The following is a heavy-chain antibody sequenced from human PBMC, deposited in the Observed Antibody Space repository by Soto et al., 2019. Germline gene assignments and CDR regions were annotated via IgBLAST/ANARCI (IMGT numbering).Heavy chain of an antibody. Sequence: GGSLRLSCAASGFTFSSYGMHWVRQAPGKGLEWVAVIWYDGSNKYYADSVKVRLTISRDNSKNTAYLQMNSLRAEDTALDYCASLSWGGYCSSTSCYGGAFDIWGQGTMVTVSS. CDR2: IWYDGSNK. CDR3: ASLSWGGYCSSTSCYGGAFDI. V-gene: IGHV3-33*01. J-gene: IGHJ3*02. CDR1: GFTFSSYG. D-gene: IGHD2-2*01.